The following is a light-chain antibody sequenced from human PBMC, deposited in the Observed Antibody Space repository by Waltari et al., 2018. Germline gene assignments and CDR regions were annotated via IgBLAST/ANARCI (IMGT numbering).Light chain of an antibody. Sequence: QSVLPQPPPASGTPGQTVTIPCSGCDPNIGAHYVYWFQQLPETAPNRLIYRNDQRPSGVPDRFSGSKSVTSASLAISGLRSEDEASYYCASWDDNLSGSLFGGGTKLTVL. J-gene: IGLJ2*01. V-gene: IGLV1-47*01. CDR1: DPNIGAHY. CDR2: RND. CDR3: ASWDDNLSGSL.